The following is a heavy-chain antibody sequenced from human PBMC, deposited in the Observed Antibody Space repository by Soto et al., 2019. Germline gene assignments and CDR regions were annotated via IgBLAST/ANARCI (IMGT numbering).Heavy chain of an antibody. CDR2: IIPIFGTA. CDR1: GGTFSTYA. J-gene: IGHJ6*02. D-gene: IGHD6-13*01. CDR3: ARDLAAAAGGMDV. Sequence: SVKVSCKASGGTFSTYAISWVRQAPGQGLEWMGGIIPIFGTANYAQKFQGRVTITADKSTSTAYMELSSLRSEDTAVYYCARDLAAAAGGMDVWGQGTTVTASS. V-gene: IGHV1-69*06.